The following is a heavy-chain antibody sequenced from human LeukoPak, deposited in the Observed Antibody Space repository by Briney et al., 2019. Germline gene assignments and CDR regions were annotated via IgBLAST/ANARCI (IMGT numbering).Heavy chain of an antibody. CDR3: ARLCQVTTCAKFEY. D-gene: IGHD2-21*02. CDR1: GDSLSSGLYY. CDR2: VYYSGST. Sequence: SQTLSLTCTVSGDSLSSGLYYCGWIRQPPGKGLTWIVSVYYSGSTLFSASCENRVSMPVDRSKNQFSLKLNSVTAADTATYYCARLCQVTTCAKFEYWGQGILVAVAS. V-gene: IGHV4-39*01. J-gene: IGHJ4*02.